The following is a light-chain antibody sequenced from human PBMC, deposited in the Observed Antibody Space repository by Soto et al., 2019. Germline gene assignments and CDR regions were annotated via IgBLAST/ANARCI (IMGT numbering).Light chain of an antibody. CDR3: QQYDAWAWT. CDR2: GAA. J-gene: IGKJ1*01. V-gene: IGKV3-15*01. CDR1: QHVSSN. Sequence: EILMTQSPATLSMSPGERATVSCRASQHVSSNLAWYQQKPGQAPRLLIYGAATRSTGIPARFSGRVSGKQFTLTISSLQSEDFAVYYCQQYDAWAWTFGQGTQVEIK.